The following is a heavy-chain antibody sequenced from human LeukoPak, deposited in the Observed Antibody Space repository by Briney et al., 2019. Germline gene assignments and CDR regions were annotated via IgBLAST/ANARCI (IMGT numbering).Heavy chain of an antibody. J-gene: IGHJ4*02. CDR3: AKGLKYYYDSSPSPGMY. CDR1: GFSFTKYA. CDR2: ISDSGDSS. Sequence: GGSLRLSCAASGFSFTKYAMAWVRQAPGKGLEWASTISDSGDSSYYADSVKGRFTISRYISQNTLYLQMNSLRAEDTAVYYCAKGLKYYYDSSPSPGMYWGQGTLVTVSS. D-gene: IGHD3-22*01. V-gene: IGHV3-23*01.